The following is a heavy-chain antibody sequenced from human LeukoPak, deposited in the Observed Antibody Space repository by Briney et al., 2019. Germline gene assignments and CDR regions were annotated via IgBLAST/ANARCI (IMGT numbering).Heavy chain of an antibody. CDR1: GGSFSGYY. CDR2: TSHSGST. CDR3: ARQYCSATSCSYGFDI. V-gene: IGHV4-34*01. J-gene: IGHJ3*02. Sequence: SETLSLTCAVYGGSFSGYYWSRIRQPPGKGLEWIGETSHSGSTNYNPSLESRVTISVDTSKKQFSLKLSSVTAADTAVYFCARQYCSATSCSYGFDIWAQGTVVTVSS. D-gene: IGHD2-2*01.